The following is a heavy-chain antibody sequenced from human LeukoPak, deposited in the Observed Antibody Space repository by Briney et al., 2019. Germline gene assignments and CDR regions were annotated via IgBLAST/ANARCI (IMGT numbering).Heavy chain of an antibody. CDR3: ARLKGPYYYDSSGYYDAFDI. CDR1: GYTFTGYY. CDR2: INPNSGGT. D-gene: IGHD3-22*01. V-gene: IGHV1-2*02. J-gene: IGHJ3*02. Sequence: GASVKVSRKASGYTFTGYYMHWVRQAPGQGLEWMGWINPNSGGTNYAQKFQGRVTMTRDTSISTAYMELSRLRSDDTAVYYCARLKGPYYYDSSGYYDAFDIWGQGTMVTVSS.